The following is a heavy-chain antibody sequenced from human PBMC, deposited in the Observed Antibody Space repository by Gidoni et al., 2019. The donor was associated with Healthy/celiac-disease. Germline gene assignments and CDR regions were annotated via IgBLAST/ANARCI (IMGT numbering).Heavy chain of an antibody. Sequence: QLQLQESGPGLVKPSETLSLTCTVSGGSISSSSYYWGWIRQPPGKGLEWIGSIYYSGSTYYNPSLKSRVTISVDTSKNQFSLKRSSVTAADTAGYYCARHVGWDVLRPLNWFDPWGQGTLVTVSS. CDR3: ARHVGWDVLRPLNWFDP. V-gene: IGHV4-39*01. J-gene: IGHJ5*02. CDR1: GGSISSSSYY. CDR2: IYYSGST. D-gene: IGHD3-3*01.